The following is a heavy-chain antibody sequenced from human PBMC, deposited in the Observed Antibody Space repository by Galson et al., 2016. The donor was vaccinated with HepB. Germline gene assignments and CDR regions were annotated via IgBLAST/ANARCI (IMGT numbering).Heavy chain of an antibody. CDR1: GFSLGDHS. D-gene: IGHD4-17*01. CDR3: ADLGYHHCADLGDYHLGC. V-gene: IGHV3-72*01. Sequence: SLRLSCAGSGFSLGDHSMDWVRQAPGKGLEWLGHIRNEARGYTTDYAASVRDRFTMSRDDSKNSMYLQMDSLRPEDTAVYFCADLGYHHCADLGDYHLGCWGQGTLVTVSS. CDR2: IRNEARGYTT. J-gene: IGHJ4*02.